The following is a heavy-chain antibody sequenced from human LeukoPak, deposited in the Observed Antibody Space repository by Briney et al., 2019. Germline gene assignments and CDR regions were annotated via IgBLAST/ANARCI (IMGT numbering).Heavy chain of an antibody. CDR1: GYSFTSNW. Sequence: GESLKVSCKGSGYSFTSNWIGWVRQMPGKGLEWMGFIYPDDSNTRYSLSFRGQVTISADKSISTAYLQWSSLKASDTAMYYCARLSTEAGNFFDYWGQGSLVTVSS. J-gene: IGHJ4*02. V-gene: IGHV5-51*01. CDR3: ARLSTEAGNFFDY. CDR2: IYPDDSNT.